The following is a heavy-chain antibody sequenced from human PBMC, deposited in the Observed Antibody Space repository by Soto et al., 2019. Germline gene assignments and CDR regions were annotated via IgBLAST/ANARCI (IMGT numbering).Heavy chain of an antibody. CDR1: GYTFTSYG. D-gene: IGHD6-19*01. V-gene: IGHV1-18*01. Sequence: ASVKVSCKASGYTFTSYGISWVRQAPGQGLEWMGWISAYNGNTNYAQKLQGRVTMTTDTSTSTAYMELRSLRSDDTAVYYCAKGPYSSGWYYFDYWGQGTLVTVSS. CDR3: AKGPYSSGWYYFDY. J-gene: IGHJ4*02. CDR2: ISAYNGNT.